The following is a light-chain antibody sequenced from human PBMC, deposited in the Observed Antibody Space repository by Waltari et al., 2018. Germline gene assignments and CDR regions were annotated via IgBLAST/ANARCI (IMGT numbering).Light chain of an antibody. V-gene: IGKV6D-21*02. CDR2: SAS. CDR1: QGIERS. J-gene: IGKJ1*01. Sequence: DIVLTPSPDFQSVTPKATVTITCRASQGIERSLQWFQQTPEQSTKLLIKSASRSIARVPARFSGRGFRLDFTLPINSLEGEDAAAYCCHQSSRTFGQGTKVEIK. CDR3: HQSSRT.